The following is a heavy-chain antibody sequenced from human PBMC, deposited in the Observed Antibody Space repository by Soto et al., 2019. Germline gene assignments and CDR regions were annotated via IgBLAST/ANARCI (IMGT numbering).Heavy chain of an antibody. CDR2: IIPIFGTA. CDR1: GGTLSSYA. Sequence: GVPVKVSCKASGGTLSSYAISWVLQAPGQGLEWMGGIIPIFGTANYAQKFQGRVTITADESTSTAYMELSSLRSEDTAVYYCARDQVEQQWFGSPYYYYYGMDVWGQGTTVTVSS. CDR3: ARDQVEQQWFGSPYYYYYGMDV. V-gene: IGHV1-69*01. D-gene: IGHD3-10*01. J-gene: IGHJ6*02.